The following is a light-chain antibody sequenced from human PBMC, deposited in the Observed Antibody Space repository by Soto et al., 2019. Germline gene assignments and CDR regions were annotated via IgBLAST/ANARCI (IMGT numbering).Light chain of an antibody. V-gene: IGKV3-20*01. J-gene: IGKJ1*01. Sequence: ELVLTQSPGTLSLSPGERVTLSCRASQSVRSNFLAWYQQRPGQAPRLLIYGASSRATGIPDRFSGSGSGTDFTLIISSLEPEDCAVYYCQQYGSALQTFGQGTKVEIK. CDR1: QSVRSNF. CDR2: GAS. CDR3: QQYGSALQT.